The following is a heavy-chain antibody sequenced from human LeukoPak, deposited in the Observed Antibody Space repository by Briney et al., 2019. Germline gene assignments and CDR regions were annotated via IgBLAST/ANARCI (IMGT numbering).Heavy chain of an antibody. V-gene: IGHV3-23*01. CDR1: GFTFSSYA. D-gene: IGHD4-17*01. CDR3: ARGFRAVTTDTPTYYFYYYMDV. Sequence: GGSLRLSCAASGFTFSSYAMSWVRQAPGKGLRWVSIISGGAGSTYYTNSVKGRFTISRDNSKNTLYLQMNSLRAEDTALYYCARGFRAVTTDTPTYYFYYYMDVWGKGTTVTVSS. CDR2: ISGGAGST. J-gene: IGHJ6*03.